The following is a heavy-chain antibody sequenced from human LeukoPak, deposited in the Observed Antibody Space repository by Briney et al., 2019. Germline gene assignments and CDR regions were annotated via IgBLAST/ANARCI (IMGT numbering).Heavy chain of an antibody. Sequence: GGSLRLSCAASGFTFSTYGMHWVRQAPGKGLEWVTSISYDGTNKYYADSVRGRFTISRDNSKNTLYLQINSLRADDTAVYFCAKTQDDFWSRQYWGQGTLVTVSS. J-gene: IGHJ4*02. CDR2: ISYDGTNK. D-gene: IGHD3-3*01. V-gene: IGHV3-30*18. CDR3: AKTQDDFWSRQY. CDR1: GFTFSTYG.